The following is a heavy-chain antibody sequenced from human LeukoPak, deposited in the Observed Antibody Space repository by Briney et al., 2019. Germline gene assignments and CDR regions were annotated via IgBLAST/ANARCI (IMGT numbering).Heavy chain of an antibody. D-gene: IGHD3-16*01. CDR1: GFTFDDYA. CDR3: ARDMRNYYDTGMDV. V-gene: IGHV3-9*01. CDR2: ISWNSGRI. Sequence: SLRLSCAASGFTFDDYAMHWVRQAPGKGLEWVSGISWNSGRIGYADSVKGRFTISRDNAKNSLYLQMNSLRAEDTAVYYCARDMRNYYDTGMDVWGQGTTVTVSS. J-gene: IGHJ6*02.